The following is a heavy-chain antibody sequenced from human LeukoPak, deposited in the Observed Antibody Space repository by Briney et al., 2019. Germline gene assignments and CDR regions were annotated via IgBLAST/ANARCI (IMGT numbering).Heavy chain of an antibody. V-gene: IGHV1-2*05. D-gene: IGHD3-22*01. CDR3: ARALRDSSGYYYVDY. Sequence: ASVKVSCKASGYTFTGYYMHWVRQAPGQGLEWMGRINPSSGGTDYAQRFQGRVTMTRDTSINTAYMELSRLRSDDTVVFYCARALRDSSGYYYVDYWGQGTLVTVSS. CDR1: GYTFTGYY. J-gene: IGHJ4*02. CDR2: INPSSGGT.